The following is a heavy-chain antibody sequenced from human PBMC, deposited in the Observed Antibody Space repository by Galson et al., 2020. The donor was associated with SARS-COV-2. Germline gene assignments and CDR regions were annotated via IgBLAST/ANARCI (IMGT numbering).Heavy chain of an antibody. Sequence: GGSLRLSCAASGFTFSSYLMSWVRQAPGKGLEWVANIKQDGNEKYYVGSVKGRFTISRDNAKNSLYLQMNSLRAEDTAVYYCARDQWELLRGDYYYYYGMDVWGQGTTVTVSS. J-gene: IGHJ6*02. CDR3: ARDQWELLRGDYYYYYGMDV. CDR2: IKQDGNEK. V-gene: IGHV3-7*01. D-gene: IGHD1-26*01. CDR1: GFTFSSYL.